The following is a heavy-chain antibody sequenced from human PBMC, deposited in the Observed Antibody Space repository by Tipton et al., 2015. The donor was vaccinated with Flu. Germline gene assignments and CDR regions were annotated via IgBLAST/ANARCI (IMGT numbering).Heavy chain of an antibody. CDR2: IYPGDSGT. Sequence: VQLVQSGAEVKKPGESLQISCKGSGYTFTSYWIGWVRQMPGNGLEWMGIIYPGDSGTRYSPSFQGQVTISADESISTAYLQWSSLKASDTAMYYCARGPTRKNWYFDLWGRGTLVTVSS. CDR3: ARGPTRKNWYFDL. J-gene: IGHJ2*01. D-gene: IGHD1-14*01. V-gene: IGHV5-51*03. CDR1: GYTFTSYW.